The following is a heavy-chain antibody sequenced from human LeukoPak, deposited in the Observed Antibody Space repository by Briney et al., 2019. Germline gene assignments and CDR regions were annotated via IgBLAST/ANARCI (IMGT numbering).Heavy chain of an antibody. V-gene: IGHV4-34*01. CDR1: GGSFSGYY. J-gene: IGHJ4*02. CDR3: ARGSGEFDY. CDR2: INHSGST. Sequence: SDTLSLIRAVYGGSFSGYYWSWVRQPPGKGLEWIGEINHSGSTNYNPSPKSRVTISVDTSKNQFSLKLSSVTAADTAVYYCARGSGEFDYWGQGTLVTVSS. D-gene: IGHD6-19*01.